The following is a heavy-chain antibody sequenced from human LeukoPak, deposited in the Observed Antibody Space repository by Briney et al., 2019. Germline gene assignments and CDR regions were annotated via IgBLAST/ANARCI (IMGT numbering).Heavy chain of an antibody. CDR3: ANGEGFGY. V-gene: IGHV3-7*01. Sequence: PGGSLRLSCATSGFTFSTYWMSWVRQSQGKWLEWVANIKQDGSEKYYVDSVKGRFTISRDNAKNSLYLQMNSLRAEDTAVYYCANGEGFGYWGQGTLVTVSS. J-gene: IGHJ4*02. CDR2: IKQDGSEK. D-gene: IGHD2-8*01. CDR1: GFTFSTYW.